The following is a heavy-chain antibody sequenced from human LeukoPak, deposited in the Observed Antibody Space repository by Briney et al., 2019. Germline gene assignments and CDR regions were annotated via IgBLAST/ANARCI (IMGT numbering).Heavy chain of an antibody. D-gene: IGHD2-2*01. Sequence: ASVKVSCKASGYTFSRYGISWVRQAPGQGLEWMGWISAYNGNAKYAQKFQGRVTMTTDTSTSTAYMELGSLRSDDTAVYYCARDWVYYQLNYYGMDVWGQGTTVTVSS. J-gene: IGHJ6*02. V-gene: IGHV1-18*01. CDR1: GYTFSRYG. CDR2: ISAYNGNA. CDR3: ARDWVYYQLNYYGMDV.